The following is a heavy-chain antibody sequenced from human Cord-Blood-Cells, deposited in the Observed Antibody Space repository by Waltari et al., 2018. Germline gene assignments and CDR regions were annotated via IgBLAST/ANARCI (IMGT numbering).Heavy chain of an antibody. J-gene: IGHJ4*02. D-gene: IGHD3-10*01. V-gene: IGHV3-30*18. CDR1: GFIFSRFG. CDR3: AKDTAYYGSGSYYDY. CDR2: ITYDGSNK. Sequence: QVQLVESGGGVVQPGRSLRLSCAASGFIFSRFGMHWVRQAPGKGLEWVAVITYDGSNKYYADSVKGRFTISRDKSKNTLYLQMNSLGAEDTAVYYCAKDTAYYGSGSYYDYWGQGTLVTVSS.